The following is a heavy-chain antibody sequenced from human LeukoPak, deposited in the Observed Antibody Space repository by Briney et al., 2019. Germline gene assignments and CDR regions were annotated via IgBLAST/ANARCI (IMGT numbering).Heavy chain of an antibody. V-gene: IGHV3-21*01. D-gene: IGHD3-22*01. CDR1: GFPFRCYN. CDR2: ISSSSSYI. J-gene: IGHJ4*02. CDR3: ARPDSDDY. Sequence: GGALRLSCAAPGFPFRCYNMKWVRHAPRKGLEWVSSISSSSSYIYYADSVKGRFTISRDNAKNSLYLQMNSLRAEDTAVYYCARPDSDDYWGQGTLVTVSS.